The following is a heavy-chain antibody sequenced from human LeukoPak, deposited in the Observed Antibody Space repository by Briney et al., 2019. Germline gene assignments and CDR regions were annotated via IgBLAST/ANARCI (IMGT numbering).Heavy chain of an antibody. D-gene: IGHD6-25*01. CDR1: GGSFSGYY. V-gene: IGHV4-34*01. J-gene: IGHJ4*02. CDR3: ARGVRSGGSRGIDY. Sequence: SETLSLTCAVYGGSFSGYYWSWIRQPPGKGLEWIGEINHSGSTNYNPSLKSRVTISVDTSKNQFSLKLSSVTAADTAVYYCARGVRSGGSRGIDYWGQGTLATVSS. CDR2: INHSGST.